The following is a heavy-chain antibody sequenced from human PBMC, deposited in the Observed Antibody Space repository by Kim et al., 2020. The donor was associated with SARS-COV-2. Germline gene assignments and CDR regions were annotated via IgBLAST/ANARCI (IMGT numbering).Heavy chain of an antibody. CDR1: GFTFSSYA. J-gene: IGHJ6*02. CDR3: ARDHCSGACYGMDV. Sequence: GGSLRLSCAASGFTFSSYAMHWVRQAPGKGLEWVAVISYDGSNKYYADSVKGRFTISRDNSKNTLYLQMNSLRAEDTAVYYCARDHCSGACYGMDVWGQG. CDR2: ISYDGSNK. V-gene: IGHV3-30*04. D-gene: IGHD2-15*01.